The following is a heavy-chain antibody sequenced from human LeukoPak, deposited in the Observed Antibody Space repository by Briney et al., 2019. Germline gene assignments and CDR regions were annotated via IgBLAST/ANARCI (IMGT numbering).Heavy chain of an antibody. CDR3: ARLMVRGVMGFDP. Sequence: ASVKVSCKASGYTFSDYYLHWVRQAPGQGLEWMGWINPKIGATNYAQKFQGRVTMTRDTSISTAYMELSRLRSDDTAVYYCARLMVRGVMGFDPWGQGTLVTVSS. V-gene: IGHV1-2*02. CDR1: GYTFSDYY. J-gene: IGHJ5*02. CDR2: INPKIGAT. D-gene: IGHD3-10*01.